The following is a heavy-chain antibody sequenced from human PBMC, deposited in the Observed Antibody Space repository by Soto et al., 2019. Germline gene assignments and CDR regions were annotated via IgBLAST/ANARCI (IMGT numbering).Heavy chain of an antibody. D-gene: IGHD6-19*01. CDR2: ISSSGSTI. V-gene: IGHV3-11*01. CDR1: GFTFSDYY. J-gene: IGHJ1*01. Sequence: GGSLRLSCAASGFTFSDYYMSWIRQAPGKGLEWVSYISSSGSTIYYADSVKGRFTISRDNAKNSLYLQMNSLRAEDTAVYYCARWRAVAGRLSEYFQHWGQGTLVTVSS. CDR3: ARWRAVAGRLSEYFQH.